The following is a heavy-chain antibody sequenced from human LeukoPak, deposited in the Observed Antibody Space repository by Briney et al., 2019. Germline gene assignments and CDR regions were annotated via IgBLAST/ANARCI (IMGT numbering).Heavy chain of an antibody. CDR1: GYTFTNYD. Sequence: ASVTVSFTASGYTFTNYDINWVRQANGQGREGMGWRNPKSGNTGYAQKFQGRVTMTRNTSISTAYMELSSLRSEDTAVYYCARAPDYDFWSGYYLTGPMDVWGKGTTVTVSS. J-gene: IGHJ6*03. D-gene: IGHD3-3*01. V-gene: IGHV1-8*01. CDR3: ARAPDYDFWSGYYLTGPMDV. CDR2: RNPKSGNT.